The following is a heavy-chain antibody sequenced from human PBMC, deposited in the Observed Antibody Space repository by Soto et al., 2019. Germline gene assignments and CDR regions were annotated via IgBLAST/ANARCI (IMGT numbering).Heavy chain of an antibody. CDR3: ARMDSFGSVNWFDP. V-gene: IGHV1-8*01. Sequence: QVQLVQSGAEVKKPGASVKVSCKASGYTFTNNDVSWVRQATGQGLGWMVWVNPGSGDTGSAQKFQGRLTMTRDISIATAYMELNSLTSEDTAIYYCARMDSFGSVNWFDPWGQGTLVTVSS. J-gene: IGHJ5*02. CDR1: GYTFTNND. D-gene: IGHD5-18*01. CDR2: VNPGSGDT.